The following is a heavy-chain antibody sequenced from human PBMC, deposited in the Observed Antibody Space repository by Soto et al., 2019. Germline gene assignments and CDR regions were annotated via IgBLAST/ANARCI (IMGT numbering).Heavy chain of an antibody. D-gene: IGHD6-19*01. J-gene: IGHJ4*02. CDR1: GFTFSSNW. CDR3: ATGSGWYSPDY. CDR2: INSDGSST. V-gene: IGHV3-74*01. Sequence: PGGSLTLSCAASGFTFSSNWMHWVRQAPGKGPVWVSRINSDGSSTNYADSVKGRFTISRDNAKNTLYLQMNSLRAEDTAVYYCATGSGWYSPDYWGQGSLVTVSS.